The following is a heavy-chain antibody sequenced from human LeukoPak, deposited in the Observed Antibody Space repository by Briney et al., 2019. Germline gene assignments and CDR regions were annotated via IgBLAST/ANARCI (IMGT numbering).Heavy chain of an antibody. CDR2: ISYDGSNK. Sequence: GRSLRLSCAASGFTFSSYGMHWVRQAPGKGLEGVAVISYDGSNKYYADFVKGRFTISRDNSKNTLYLQMNSLRAEDTAVYYCARYFFEFGGETEGYYFDYWGQGTLVTVSS. CDR1: GFTFSSYG. CDR3: ARYFFEFGGETEGYYFDY. J-gene: IGHJ4*02. D-gene: IGHD3-10*01. V-gene: IGHV3-30*03.